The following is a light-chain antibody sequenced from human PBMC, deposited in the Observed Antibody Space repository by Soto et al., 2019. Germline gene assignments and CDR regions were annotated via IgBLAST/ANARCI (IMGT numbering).Light chain of an antibody. CDR2: KAT. V-gene: IGKV1-5*03. J-gene: IGKJ1*01. CDR1: QSISSW. Sequence: DIQMTQPPSTLSASVGDRVTITCRTSQSISSWLAWYQQKPGKAPKLLIYKATSLESGVPSRFSGSRSGTEFTLTISSXQPDDFATYYCQQYNSYSRTCGQGSKVDIK. CDR3: QQYNSYSRT.